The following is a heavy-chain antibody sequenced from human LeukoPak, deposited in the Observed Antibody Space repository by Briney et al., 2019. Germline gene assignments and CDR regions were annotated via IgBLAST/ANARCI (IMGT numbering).Heavy chain of an antibody. CDR1: GGSISSGGYY. Sequence: SETLSLTCTVPGGSISSGGYYWSWIRQHPGKGLEWIGYIYYSGSTYYNPSLKSRVTISVDTSKNQFSLKLSSVTAADTAVYYCAREHIPAANYYYGMDVWGQGTTVTVSS. J-gene: IGHJ6*02. CDR3: AREHIPAANYYYGMDV. D-gene: IGHD2-2*01. CDR2: IYYSGST. V-gene: IGHV4-31*03.